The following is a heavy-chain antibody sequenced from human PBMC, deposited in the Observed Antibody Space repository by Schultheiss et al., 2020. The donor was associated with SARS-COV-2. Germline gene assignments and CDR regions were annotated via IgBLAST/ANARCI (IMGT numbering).Heavy chain of an antibody. CDR1: GFTFSSYA. J-gene: IGHJ6*02. Sequence: GGSLRLSCAASGFTFSSYAMSWVRQAPGKGLEWVSSISSSSSYIYYADSVKGRFTISRDNAKNSLYLQMNSLRAEDTALYYCARSYSNYPEREVYGMDVWGQGTTVTVSS. CDR2: ISSSSSYI. CDR3: ARSYSNYPEREVYGMDV. D-gene: IGHD4-11*01. V-gene: IGHV3-21*04.